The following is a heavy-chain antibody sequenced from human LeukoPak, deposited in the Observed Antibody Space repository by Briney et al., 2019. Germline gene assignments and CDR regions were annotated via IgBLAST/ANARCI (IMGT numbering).Heavy chain of an antibody. Sequence: GGSLRLSCAASVFTFSGSALHWVRQASGKGLEGVGRIRSTANGYATAYAASVKGRFTISREDSKTTAYLQMDSLKTEDTAVYYCTGNYYGSGSYADFAYWGQGTLVTVSS. D-gene: IGHD3-10*01. CDR2: IRSTANGYAT. CDR1: VFTFSGSA. J-gene: IGHJ4*02. V-gene: IGHV3-73*01. CDR3: TGNYYGSGSYADFAY.